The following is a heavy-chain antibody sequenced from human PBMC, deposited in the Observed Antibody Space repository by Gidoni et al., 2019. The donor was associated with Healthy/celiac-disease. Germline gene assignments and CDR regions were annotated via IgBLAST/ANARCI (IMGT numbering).Heavy chain of an antibody. V-gene: IGHV4-38-2*02. Sequence: QVQLQESGPGLVKPSETLSLTCTVSGYSISSGYYWGWIRQPPGKGLEWIGSIYHSGSTYYNPSLKSRVTISVDTSKNQFSLKLSSVTAADTAVYYCARVVVVVAAADYWGQGTLVTVSS. CDR2: IYHSGST. D-gene: IGHD2-15*01. CDR1: GYSISSGYY. J-gene: IGHJ4*02. CDR3: ARVVVVVAAADY.